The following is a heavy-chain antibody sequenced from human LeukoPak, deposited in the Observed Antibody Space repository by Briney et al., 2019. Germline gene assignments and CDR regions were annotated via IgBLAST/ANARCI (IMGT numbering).Heavy chain of an antibody. J-gene: IGHJ4*02. V-gene: IGHV4-59*01. CDR1: GGSISSYY. Sequence: PSETLSLTCTVSGGSISSYYWSWIRQPPGKGLEWLGYIYYSGSTNYNPSPKSRVTISVDTSKNQFSLKLSSVTAADTAVYYCAREGGAPGLFDYWGQGTLVTVSS. CDR2: IYYSGST. D-gene: IGHD3-16*01. CDR3: AREGGAPGLFDY.